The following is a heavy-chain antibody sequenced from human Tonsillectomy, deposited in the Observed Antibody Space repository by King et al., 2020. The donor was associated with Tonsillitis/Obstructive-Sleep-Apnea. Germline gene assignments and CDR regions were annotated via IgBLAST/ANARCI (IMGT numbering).Heavy chain of an antibody. D-gene: IGHD5-18*01. CDR2: IDPSDSYI. CDR1: GYSFSNFW. V-gene: IGHV5-10-1*03. J-gene: IGHJ6*02. CDR3: ARLVDTAMDYDEYYGMDV. Sequence: AQLVQSGVEVKKPGESLRISCKGSGYSFSNFWISWVHQMPGKGLEWMGRIDPSDSYINFSPSFRGHVTISVDKSIRTAYLQWGSLKASDTAMYYCARLVDTAMDYDEYYGMDVWGQGTTVTVSS.